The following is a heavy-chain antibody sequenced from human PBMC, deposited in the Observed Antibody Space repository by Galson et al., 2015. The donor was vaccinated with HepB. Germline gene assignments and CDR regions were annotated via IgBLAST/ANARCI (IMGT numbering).Heavy chain of an antibody. J-gene: IGHJ4*02. CDR2: IRYDGSNK. D-gene: IGHD6-19*01. CDR3: AKDRGGIAVAWSYPDY. V-gene: IGHV3-30*02. CDR1: GFTLSSYG. Sequence: SLRLSCAASGFTLSSYGMHWVRQAPGKGLEWVAFIRYDGSNKYYADSVKGRFTISRDNSKNTLYLQMNSLKAEDTAVYYCAKDRGGIAVAWSYPDYWGQGTLVTVSS.